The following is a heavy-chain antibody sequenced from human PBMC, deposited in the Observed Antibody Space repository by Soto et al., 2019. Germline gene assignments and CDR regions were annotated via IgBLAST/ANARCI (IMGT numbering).Heavy chain of an antibody. CDR3: TVGVLWFGDVYGMDV. D-gene: IGHD3-10*01. V-gene: IGHV3-15*07. CDR2: IKSKTDGGTT. Sequence: PGGSLRLSCAASGFTFSNAWMNWVRQAPGKGLEWVGRIKSKTDGGTTDYAAPVKGRFTISRDDSKNTLYLQMNSMKTEDTAVYYCTVGVLWFGDVYGMDVWGQGTTVTVSS. CDR1: GFTFSNAW. J-gene: IGHJ6*02.